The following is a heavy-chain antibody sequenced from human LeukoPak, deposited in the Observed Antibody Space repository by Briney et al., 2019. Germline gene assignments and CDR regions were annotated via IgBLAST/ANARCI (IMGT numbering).Heavy chain of an antibody. CDR3: ARVGSFGVVNKGPFGY. CDR1: GGPFSGYY. J-gene: IGHJ4*02. Sequence: PSETLSLTCAVYGGPFSGYYWSWIRQPPGKGLEWIGEINHSGSTNYNPSLKSRVTISVDTSKNQFSLKLSSVTAADTAVYYCARVGSFGVVNKGPFGYWGQGTLVTVSS. D-gene: IGHD3-3*01. CDR2: INHSGST. V-gene: IGHV4-34*01.